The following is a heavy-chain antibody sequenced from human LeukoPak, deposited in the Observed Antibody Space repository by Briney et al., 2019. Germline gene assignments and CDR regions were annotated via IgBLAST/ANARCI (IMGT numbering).Heavy chain of an antibody. D-gene: IGHD3-22*01. V-gene: IGHV3-43*02. CDR3: AKGSLDYDSSGGYHFDY. CDR1: GFTFDDYA. Sequence: GGSLRLSCAASGFTFDDYAMHWVRQAPGKGLEWVSLISGDGGSTYYADSVKGRFTISRDNSKNSLYLQMNSLRTEDTALYYCAKGSLDYDSSGGYHFDYWGQGTLVTVSS. J-gene: IGHJ4*02. CDR2: ISGDGGST.